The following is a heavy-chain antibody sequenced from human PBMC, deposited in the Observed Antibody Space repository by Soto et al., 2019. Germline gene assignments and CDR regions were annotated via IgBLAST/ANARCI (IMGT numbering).Heavy chain of an antibody. Sequence: SETLSLTCAVYGGSFSGYYWSWIRQPPGKGLEWIGEINHSGSTNYNPSLKSRVTISVDTSKNQFSLKLSSVTAADTAVYYCARGRPHHCSSTSCYFLQSPKTYYMDVWGKGTTVTVSS. CDR3: ARGRPHHCSSTSCYFLQSPKTYYMDV. V-gene: IGHV4-34*01. CDR1: GGSFSGYY. D-gene: IGHD2-2*01. J-gene: IGHJ6*03. CDR2: INHSGST.